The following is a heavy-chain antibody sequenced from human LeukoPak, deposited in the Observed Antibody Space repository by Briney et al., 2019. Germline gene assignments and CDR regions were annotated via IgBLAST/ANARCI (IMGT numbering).Heavy chain of an antibody. CDR1: SYSISSAYY. Sequence: SETLSLTCTVSSYSISSAYYWGWIRQPPPKGLEWIGTIYHSGSTYNNPSLKSRVTISVDTSRNQFSLKLSSVTAADTAVYYCARVSLGYYYCNMDVWGKGTTVTVSS. J-gene: IGHJ6*03. D-gene: IGHD3-3*02. CDR2: IYHSGST. CDR3: ARVSLGYYYCNMDV. V-gene: IGHV4-38-2*02.